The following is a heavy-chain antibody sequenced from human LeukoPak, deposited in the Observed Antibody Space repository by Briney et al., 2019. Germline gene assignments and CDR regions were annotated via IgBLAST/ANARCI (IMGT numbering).Heavy chain of an antibody. J-gene: IGHJ2*01. Sequence: KPGGSLRLSCAASGFTFSSYSMNWVRQAPGKGLEWVSSISSSSSYIYYADLVKGRFTISRDNAKNSLYLQMNSLRAEDTAVYYCARGGLGMATIFSWSFDLWGRGTLVTVSS. CDR2: ISSSSSYI. D-gene: IGHD5-24*01. V-gene: IGHV3-21*01. CDR3: ARGGLGMATIFSWSFDL. CDR1: GFTFSSYS.